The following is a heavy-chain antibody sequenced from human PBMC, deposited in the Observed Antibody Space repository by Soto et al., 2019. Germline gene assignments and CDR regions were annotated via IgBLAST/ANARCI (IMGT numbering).Heavy chain of an antibody. Sequence: SVKVSCKASGGTFSSYAISWVRQAPGQGLEWMGGIIPIFGTANYAQKFQGRVTITADESTSTAYMELSSLRSEDTAVYYCAQGYCSGGSCYTYGMDVWGQGTTVTVSS. CDR1: GGTFSSYA. D-gene: IGHD2-15*01. CDR3: AQGYCSGGSCYTYGMDV. CDR2: IIPIFGTA. V-gene: IGHV1-69*13. J-gene: IGHJ6*02.